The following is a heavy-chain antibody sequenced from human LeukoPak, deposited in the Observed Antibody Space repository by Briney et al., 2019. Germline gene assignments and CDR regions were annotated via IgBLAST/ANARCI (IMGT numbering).Heavy chain of an antibody. CDR2: INPNSGGT. J-gene: IGHJ4*02. Sequence: GASVKVSCKASGGTFSSYAISWVRQAPGQGLEWMGWINPNSGGTNYAQKFQGRVTMTRDTSISTAYMELSRLRSDDTAVYYCARDLHFLYGWFGELPDCWGQGTLVTVSS. V-gene: IGHV1-2*02. CDR3: ARDLHFLYGWFGELPDC. CDR1: GGTFSSYA. D-gene: IGHD3-10*01.